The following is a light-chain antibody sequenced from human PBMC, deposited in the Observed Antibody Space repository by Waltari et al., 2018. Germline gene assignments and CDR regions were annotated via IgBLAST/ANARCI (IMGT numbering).Light chain of an antibody. CDR2: EVS. J-gene: IGLJ1*01. Sequence: QSALTQPASVSGSPGQSITISCTGTSSDVGGYNYVSWYQQHPGKAPELMIYEVSNRPSGVSNRFSGSKYGNTASLTISVLQAEDEADYYCSSYTSSSTYVFGTGTKVTVL. CDR3: SSYTSSSTYV. V-gene: IGLV2-14*01. CDR1: SSDVGGYNY.